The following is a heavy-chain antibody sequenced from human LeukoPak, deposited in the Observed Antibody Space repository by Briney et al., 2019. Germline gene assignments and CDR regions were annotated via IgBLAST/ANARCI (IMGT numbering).Heavy chain of an antibody. J-gene: IGHJ5*02. CDR2: INHSGST. V-gene: IGHV4-34*01. D-gene: IGHD3-22*01. CDR3: ARHHPTYYYDSSGYYANWFDP. CDR1: GGSFSGYY. Sequence: SETLSLTCAVYGGSFSGYYWSWIRQPPGKGLEWIGEINHSGSTNYNPSLKSRVTISVDTSKNQFSLKLSSVTAADTAVYYCARHHPTYYYDSSGYYANWFDPWGQGTLVIVSS.